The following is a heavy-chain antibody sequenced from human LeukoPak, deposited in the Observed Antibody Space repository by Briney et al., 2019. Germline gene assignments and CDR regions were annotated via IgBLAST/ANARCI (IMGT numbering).Heavy chain of an antibody. CDR3: ARLAWAYERPDAFNI. CDR2: ISAYNGNT. CDR1: GYTFTSYG. D-gene: IGHD1-1*01. V-gene: IGHV1-18*01. J-gene: IGHJ3*02. Sequence: ASVKVSCKASGYTFTSYGISWVRQAPGQGLEWMGWISAYNGNTNYAQKLQGRVTMTTDASTSTAYMELRSLRSDDTAVYYCARLAWAYERPDAFNIWGQGTMVTVSS.